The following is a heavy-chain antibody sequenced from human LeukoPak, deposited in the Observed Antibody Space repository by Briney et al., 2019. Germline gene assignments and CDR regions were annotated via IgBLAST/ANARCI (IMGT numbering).Heavy chain of an antibody. CDR3: ARGFEYSSSPFTWYFDL. D-gene: IGHD6-6*01. CDR1: GFTFSSYS. CDR2: ISSSSSYI. V-gene: IGHV3-21*01. Sequence: PGGSLRLSCAASGFTFSSYSMNWVRQAPGKGLEWVSSISSSSSYIYYADSVKGRFTISRDNAKNSLYLQMNSLRAEDTAVYYCARGFEYSSSPFTWYFDLWGRGTLVTVSS. J-gene: IGHJ2*01.